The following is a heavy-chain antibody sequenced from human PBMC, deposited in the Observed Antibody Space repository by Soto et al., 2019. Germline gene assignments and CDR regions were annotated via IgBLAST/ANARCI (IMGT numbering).Heavy chain of an antibody. D-gene: IGHD2-15*01. CDR3: ARVEGPVDYYYYYGMDV. CDR1: GFTVSSNY. J-gene: IGHJ6*02. V-gene: IGHV3-53*01. CDR2: IYSGGST. Sequence: PVGSLRLSCAASGFTVSSNYMSWVRQAPGKGLEWVSIIYSGGSTYYADSVKGRFTISRDNSKNTLYLQMNSLRADDTAVYYCARVEGPVDYYYYYGMDVWGQGTTVTVSS.